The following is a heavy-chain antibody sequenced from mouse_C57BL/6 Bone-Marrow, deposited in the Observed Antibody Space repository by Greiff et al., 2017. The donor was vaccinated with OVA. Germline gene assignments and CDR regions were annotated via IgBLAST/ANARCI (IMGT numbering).Heavy chain of an antibody. CDR3: AAVLLDY. CDR2: IDPADGET. D-gene: IGHD1-1*01. V-gene: IGHV14-2*01. Sequence: VQLKESGAELVKPGASVKLSCTASGFNFNDYYMHWVKQRPEQGLEWIGRIDPADGETKSAPKFQGKATITADTASNTAYLQLSSLTSEDSAVCYCAAVLLDYWGQGTTLTVSS. J-gene: IGHJ2*01. CDR1: GFNFNDYY.